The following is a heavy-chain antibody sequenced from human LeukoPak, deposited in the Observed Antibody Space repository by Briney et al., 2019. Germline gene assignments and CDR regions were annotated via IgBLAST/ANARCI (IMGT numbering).Heavy chain of an antibody. CDR1: GFTFDDYG. Sequence: RPGGSLRLSCAASGFTFDDYGMSWVRQAPGKGLEWVSAINWNGGSTGYADSVKGRFTISRDNARTSLYLQMNSLRAEDTALYYCAREDCSGGSCYPNWYFDLWGRCTLVTVSS. CDR3: AREDCSGGSCYPNWYFDL. J-gene: IGHJ2*01. V-gene: IGHV3-20*04. D-gene: IGHD2-15*01. CDR2: INWNGGST.